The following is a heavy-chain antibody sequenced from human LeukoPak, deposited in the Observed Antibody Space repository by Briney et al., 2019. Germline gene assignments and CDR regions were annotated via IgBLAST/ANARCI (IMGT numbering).Heavy chain of an antibody. CDR2: TNSDGSTT. CDR1: GFTFSSFW. D-gene: IGHD1-20*01. J-gene: IGHJ5*02. CDR3: GRGKISQHTTEITA. Sequence: PGGSLRLSCAASGFTFSSFWMHWVRQAPGKGLVWVSHTNSDGSTTDYADSVKGRFTISRDNAKNSLYLQMNSLRAEDTAVYYCGRGKISQHTTEITAWGQGTLVTVSS. V-gene: IGHV3-74*01.